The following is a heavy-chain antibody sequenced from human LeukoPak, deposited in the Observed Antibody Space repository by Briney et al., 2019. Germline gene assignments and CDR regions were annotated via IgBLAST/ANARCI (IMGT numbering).Heavy chain of an antibody. J-gene: IGHJ6*03. CDR2: IIPIFGTA. Sequence: SVKVSCKASGGTFSSYAISWVRQAAGQGLEWMGRIIPIFGTANYAQKFQGRVTITADKSTSTAYMELSSLRSEDTAVYYCARAIAVAGSDYYYYYMDVWGKGTTVTVSS. CDR3: ARAIAVAGSDYYYYYMDV. CDR1: GGTFSSYA. V-gene: IGHV1-69*06. D-gene: IGHD6-19*01.